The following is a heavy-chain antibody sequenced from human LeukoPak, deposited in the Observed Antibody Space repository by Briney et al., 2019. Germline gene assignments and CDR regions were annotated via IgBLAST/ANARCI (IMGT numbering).Heavy chain of an antibody. CDR2: IYTSGST. D-gene: IGHD6-13*01. Sequence: SETLSLTCTVSGGSISHYYWNWIRQPARKGLEWIGRIYTSGSTNYNPSLKSRVTMSVDTSKNQFSLKLTSVTAADTAVYYCVVTISNWLPDYWDQGTLVTVSS. V-gene: IGHV4-4*07. J-gene: IGHJ4*02. CDR3: VVTISNWLPDY. CDR1: GGSISHYY.